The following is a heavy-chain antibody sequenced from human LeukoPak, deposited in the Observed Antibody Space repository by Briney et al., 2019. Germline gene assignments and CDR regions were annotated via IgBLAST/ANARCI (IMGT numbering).Heavy chain of an antibody. D-gene: IGHD6-19*01. V-gene: IGHV4-39*01. CDR3: TAQGGWYIDY. CDR1: GGSISSSSYY. J-gene: IGHJ4*02. Sequence: SETLSLTCTVSGGSISSSSYYWGWIRQPPGKGLEWIGSIYYSGSTYYNPSLKSRVTISVDTSKNQFSLKLSSVTAADTAVYYCTAQGGWYIDYWGQGTLVTVSS. CDR2: IYYSGST.